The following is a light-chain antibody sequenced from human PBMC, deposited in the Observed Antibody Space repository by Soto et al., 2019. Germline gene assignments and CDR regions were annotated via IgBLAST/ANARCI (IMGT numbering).Light chain of an antibody. Sequence: QSVLTQPASVSGSPGQSITISCTGTSSDFGGYNYVSWYQQHPGKAPKLMIYEVSNRPSGVSNRFSGSKSDNTASLTISGLQAEDEADYYCSSYTSSSTLYVFGTGTKVTVL. J-gene: IGLJ1*01. V-gene: IGLV2-14*01. CDR2: EVS. CDR3: SSYTSSSTLYV. CDR1: SSDFGGYNY.